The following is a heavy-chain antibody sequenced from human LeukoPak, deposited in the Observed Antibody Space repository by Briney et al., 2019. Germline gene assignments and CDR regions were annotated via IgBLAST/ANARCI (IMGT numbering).Heavy chain of an antibody. V-gene: IGHV3-9*02. CDR3: AKLPRIQLWLPLDY. Sequence: GRSLRLSCAASGFTSNDHAMHWIRQIPGKGLEWVSGIYWNSGGTGYADSVKGRFTISRDNAKNSLYLQMNSLRTDDTALYYCAKLPRIQLWLPLDYWGQGTLVTVSS. CDR2: IYWNSGGT. CDR1: GFTSNDHA. J-gene: IGHJ4*02. D-gene: IGHD5-18*01.